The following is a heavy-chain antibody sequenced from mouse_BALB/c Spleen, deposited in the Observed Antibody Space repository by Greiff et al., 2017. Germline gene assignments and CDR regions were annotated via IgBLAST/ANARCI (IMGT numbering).Heavy chain of an antibody. J-gene: IGHJ3*01. V-gene: IGHV5-4*02. CDR3: AGGHYDNYLMAY. Sequence: EVKLMESGGGLVKPGGSLKLSCAASGFTFSDYYMYWVRQTPEKRLEWVATLSDGGSYTYYPDSVKGRFTISRDNAKNNLYLQMSSLKSEDTAMYYWAGGHYDNYLMAYWGQGTLVTVSA. CDR1: GFTFSDYY. CDR2: LSDGGSYT. D-gene: IGHD2-1*01.